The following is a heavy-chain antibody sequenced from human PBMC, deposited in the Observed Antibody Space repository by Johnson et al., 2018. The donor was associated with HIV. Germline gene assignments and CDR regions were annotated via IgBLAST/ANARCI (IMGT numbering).Heavy chain of an antibody. Sequence: VQLVESGGGVVQPGTSLRLSCAASGFTFSRYGMHWVRQAPGKGLEWVAVIWYDGSNKYYADSVKGRFTISRDNSKNTLYLQMNSLRAEDTALYYCAAKAQKSTGSFDIWGQGTMVTVS. CDR1: GFTFSRYG. D-gene: IGHD1-1*01. J-gene: IGHJ3*02. CDR2: IWYDGSNK. CDR3: AAKAQKSTGSFDI. V-gene: IGHV3-33*01.